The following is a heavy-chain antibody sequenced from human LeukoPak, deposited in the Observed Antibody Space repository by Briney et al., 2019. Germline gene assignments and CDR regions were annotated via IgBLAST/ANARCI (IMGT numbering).Heavy chain of an antibody. CDR2: IYHSGST. CDR1: GYSISSGYY. Sequence: SETLSLTCTVSGYSISSGYYWGWIRQPPGKGLEWIGSIYHSGSTYYNPSLKSRVTISVDTSKNQFSLKLSSVTAADTAVYYCARAHYGSGSYGVFDPWGQGTLVTVSS. J-gene: IGHJ5*02. V-gene: IGHV4-38-2*02. D-gene: IGHD3-10*01. CDR3: ARAHYGSGSYGVFDP.